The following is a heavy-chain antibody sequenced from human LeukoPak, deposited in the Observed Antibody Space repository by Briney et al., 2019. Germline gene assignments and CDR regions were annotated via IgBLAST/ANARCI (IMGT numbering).Heavy chain of an antibody. V-gene: IGHV4-34*01. Sequence: SETLSLTCAVYGGSFSGYYWSWIRQPPGKGLEWIGEINHSGSTNYNPSLKSRVTISVDTSKNQFSLTLSSVTAADTAVYYCARVTQQLSFDYWGQGTLVTVSS. D-gene: IGHD6-13*01. J-gene: IGHJ4*02. CDR3: ARVTQQLSFDY. CDR1: GGSFSGYY. CDR2: INHSGST.